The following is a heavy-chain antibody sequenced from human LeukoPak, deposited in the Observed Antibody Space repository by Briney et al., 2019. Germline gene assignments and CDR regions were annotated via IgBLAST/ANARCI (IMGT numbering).Heavy chain of an antibody. CDR2: IIPILGIA. Sequence: SVKVSCKASEGSFSSDTISCLRQPPRRGREWMGRIIPILGIANYAQKFQGRVSITADKSTSTAYMELSSLRSEDTAVYYCARAFWSGYRTIHFDYWGQGTLVTVSS. J-gene: IGHJ4*02. V-gene: IGHV1-69*02. D-gene: IGHD3-3*01. CDR3: ARAFWSGYRTIHFDY. CDR1: EGSFSSDT.